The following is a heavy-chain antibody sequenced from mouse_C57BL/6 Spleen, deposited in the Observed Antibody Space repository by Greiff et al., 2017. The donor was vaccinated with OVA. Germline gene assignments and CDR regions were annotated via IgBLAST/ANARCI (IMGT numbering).Heavy chain of an antibody. J-gene: IGHJ2*01. CDR3: AGITTVPYYFDY. V-gene: IGHV3-6*01. D-gene: IGHD1-1*01. CDR1: GYSITSGYY. CDR2: ISYDGSN. Sequence: DVQLQESGPGLVKPSQSLSLTCSVTGYSITSGYYWNWIRQFPGNKLEWMGYISYDGSNNYNPSLKNRISITRDTSKNQFFLKLNSVTTEDTATYYCAGITTVPYYFDYWGQGTTLTVSS.